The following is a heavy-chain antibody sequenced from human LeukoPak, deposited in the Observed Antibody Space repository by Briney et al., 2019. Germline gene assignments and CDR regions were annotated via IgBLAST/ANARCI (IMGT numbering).Heavy chain of an antibody. D-gene: IGHD3-16*01. J-gene: IGHJ4*02. CDR2: ISGSVGST. Sequence: PGGSLRLSCAASGSTFGIYAMSWVRQAPGKGLEWVSAISGSVGSTYYADSVKGRFTISRDNSKNTLYLQMNSLRAEDTAVYYCAKDYDAVWGGTDYWGQGTLVTVSS. CDR3: AKDYDAVWGGTDY. CDR1: GSTFGIYA. V-gene: IGHV3-23*01.